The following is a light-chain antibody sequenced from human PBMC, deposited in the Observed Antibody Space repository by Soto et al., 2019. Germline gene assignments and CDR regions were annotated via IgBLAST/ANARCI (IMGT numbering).Light chain of an antibody. CDR3: QQRSNWPPLYT. CDR1: ESVSSY. J-gene: IGKJ2*01. CDR2: DAS. V-gene: IGKV3-11*01. Sequence: EIVLTQSPATLSLSPGERATLSCRARESVSSYSAWYQQKPGQAPRLLIYDASNRATGIPARFSGSGSGTDFTLNISSLEPEDFADYYCQQRSNWPPLYTFGQGTKLEIK.